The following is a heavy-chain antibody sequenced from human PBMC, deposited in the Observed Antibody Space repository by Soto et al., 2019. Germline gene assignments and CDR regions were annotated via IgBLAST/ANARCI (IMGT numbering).Heavy chain of an antibody. V-gene: IGHV4-59*01. D-gene: IGHD3-3*01. Sequence: SETLSLPCTVSGGSISSYYLSWIRQPPGKGLEWIGYIYYRGSTYYNPSLKSRVTISVDTSKNQFSLKLSSVTAADTAVYYCARDPTSYDFWSGYYMGGWFDPWGQGTLVTVSS. CDR3: ARDPTSYDFWSGYYMGGWFDP. J-gene: IGHJ5*02. CDR2: IYYRGST. CDR1: GGSISSYY.